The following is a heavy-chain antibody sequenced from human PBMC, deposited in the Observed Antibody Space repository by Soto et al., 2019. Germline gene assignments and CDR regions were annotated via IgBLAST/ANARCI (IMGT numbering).Heavy chain of an antibody. CDR3: ARDHRVVAAAEVHYYGMDV. J-gene: IGHJ6*02. CDR2: IFYSGST. V-gene: IGHV4-31*03. Sequence: QVQLQESGPGLVKPSQTLSLICTVSGGSISSDNSYWSWIRQHPGKGLEWIGYIFYSGSTYYNPSRRSRVTISVDTSKNHFSLKVKSVTAADTAVYYCARDHRVVAAAEVHYYGMDVWGQGTTVTVSS. D-gene: IGHD6-13*01. CDR1: GGSISSDNSY.